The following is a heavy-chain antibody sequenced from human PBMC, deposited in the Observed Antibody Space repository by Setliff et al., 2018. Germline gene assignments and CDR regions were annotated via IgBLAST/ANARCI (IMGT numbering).Heavy chain of an antibody. D-gene: IGHD3-10*01. Sequence: SETLSLTCTVSGGSISSSTYYWGWIRQPPGKGLEWIGSIFYTGATSYNPSLKSRVTISVDTSKNQFSLKLRSVTAADTALYYCARGGGYGSGGSFHNAPFDYWGQGMLVTVSS. CDR2: IFYTGAT. CDR1: GGSISSSTYY. V-gene: IGHV4-39*01. CDR3: ARGGGYGSGGSFHNAPFDY. J-gene: IGHJ4*02.